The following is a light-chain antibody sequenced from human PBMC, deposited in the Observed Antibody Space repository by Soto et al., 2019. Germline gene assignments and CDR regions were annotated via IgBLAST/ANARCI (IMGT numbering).Light chain of an antibody. J-gene: IGKJ1*01. Sequence: ELVMTQSPATLSVSPGERVTLSCRASQSVYNNLAWYQQKPGQAPRLLIHGASTRATGIPARFSGSGSVTEFTLTISSLQSEDFAVYYCQQCDTWPRTFGQGTKVEI. CDR3: QQCDTWPRT. V-gene: IGKV3-15*01. CDR1: QSVYNN. CDR2: GAS.